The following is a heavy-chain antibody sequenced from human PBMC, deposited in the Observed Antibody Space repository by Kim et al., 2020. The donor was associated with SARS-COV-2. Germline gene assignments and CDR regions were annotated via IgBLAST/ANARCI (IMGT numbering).Heavy chain of an antibody. V-gene: IGHV3-23*01. D-gene: IGHD3-22*01. J-gene: IGHJ4*02. Sequence: YYADSVKGRFTISRDNSKTTLYLQMNSLRAEDTAVYYCAKMLAVGSGYIYWGQGTLVTVSS. CDR3: AKMLAVGSGYIY.